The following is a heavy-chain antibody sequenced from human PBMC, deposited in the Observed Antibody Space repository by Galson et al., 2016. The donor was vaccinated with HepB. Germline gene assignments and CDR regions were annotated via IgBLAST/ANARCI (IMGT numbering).Heavy chain of an antibody. CDR2: ISSENGNT. CDR3: ARDHSDFWSGYPPFYYYAMDV. V-gene: IGHV1-18*01. CDR1: GYTFSNYA. D-gene: IGHD3-3*01. J-gene: IGHJ6*02. Sequence: SVKVSCKASGYTFSNYAITWVRQAPGQGLEWMGWISSENGNTNYKQSLRDRVTMTMDTSTSTAYMELGSLRSDDTAVYYCARDHSDFWSGYPPFYYYAMDVWGQGTTVTVSS.